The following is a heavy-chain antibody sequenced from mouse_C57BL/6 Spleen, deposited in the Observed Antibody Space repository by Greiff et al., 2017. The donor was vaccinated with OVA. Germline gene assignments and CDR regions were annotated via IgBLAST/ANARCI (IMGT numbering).Heavy chain of an antibody. CDR3: ASRGYITTVDFDY. J-gene: IGHJ2*01. V-gene: IGHV1-26*01. CDR1: GYTFTDYY. CDR2: INPNNGGT. Sequence: EVQLQQSGPELVKPGASVKISCKASGYTFTDYYMNWVKQSHGKSLEWIGDINPNNGGTSYNQKFKGKATLTVDKSSSTAYMELRSLTSEDSAVYYCASRGYITTVDFDYWGQGTTLTVSS. D-gene: IGHD1-1*01.